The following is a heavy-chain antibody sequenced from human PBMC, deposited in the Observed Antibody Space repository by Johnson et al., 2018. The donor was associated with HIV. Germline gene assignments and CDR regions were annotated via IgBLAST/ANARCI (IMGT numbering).Heavy chain of an antibody. J-gene: IGHJ3*02. Sequence: QVQLVESGGGVVQPGRSLRLSCAAPGFTFSSYAMHWVRQAPGKGLEWVAVISYDGSNKYYADSVKGRFTISRDNSKNTLYLQMNSLRAEDTAVYYCAKRHGTIVGATHDAFDIWGQGTMVTVSS. CDR1: GFTFSSYA. CDR3: AKRHGTIVGATHDAFDI. CDR2: ISYDGSNK. D-gene: IGHD1-26*01. V-gene: IGHV3-30-3*02.